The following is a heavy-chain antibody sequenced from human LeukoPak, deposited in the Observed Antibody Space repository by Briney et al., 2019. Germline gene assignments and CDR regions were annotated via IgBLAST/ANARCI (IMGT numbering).Heavy chain of an antibody. CDR1: VYTVTSYD. Sequence: ASVKVSCKASVYTVTSYDNNGGRQATRQGLEWMGGIIPIFGTANYAQKFQVRVTITADKSTSTPYMELSSMRSEDTAVYYCARGTLWFDYWGQGTLVTVSS. V-gene: IGHV1-69*06. CDR2: IIPIFGTA. D-gene: IGHD2/OR15-2a*01. J-gene: IGHJ4*02. CDR3: ARGTLWFDY.